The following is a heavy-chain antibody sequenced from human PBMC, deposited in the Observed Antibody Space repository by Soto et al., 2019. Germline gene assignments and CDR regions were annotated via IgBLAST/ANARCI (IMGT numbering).Heavy chain of an antibody. CDR1: GFTFSDYS. CDR3: TRDGRGLGRLSLFEY. CDR2: FSRSSDII. V-gene: IGHV3-48*02. J-gene: IGHJ4*02. D-gene: IGHD2-21*02. Sequence: GGSLRLSCAASGFTFSDYSMNWVRQAPGKGLEWVSYFSRSSDIIYYADSVKGRFTVSRDNAKNSLYLQMNSLRDEDTAVYYCTRDGRGLGRLSLFEYWGQGVLVTVSS.